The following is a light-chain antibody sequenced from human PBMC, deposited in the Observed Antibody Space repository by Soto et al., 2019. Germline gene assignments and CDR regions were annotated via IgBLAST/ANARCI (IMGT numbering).Light chain of an antibody. CDR3: QQLEDLPLT. J-gene: IGKJ4*01. Sequence: DLRLNHSPSSLSASVGDRVTITCRASQDINNYLNWYQQRPGQAPKLLIYHASTWERGVPSRDSGSGHETDFTFDISSLQPEDIATYYCQQLEDLPLTFGGGTKVEIK. CDR2: HAS. CDR1: QDINNY. V-gene: IGKV1-33*01.